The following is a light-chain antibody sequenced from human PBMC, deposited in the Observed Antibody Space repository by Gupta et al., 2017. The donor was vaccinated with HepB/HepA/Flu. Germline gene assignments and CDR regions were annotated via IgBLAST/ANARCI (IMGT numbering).Light chain of an antibody. CDR3: QQDDNVPYT. J-gene: IGKJ2*01. CDR2: DGS. CDR1: QGINNF. Sequence: DIQMTHSPSSLSASVGDRVTITCKASQGINNFLNWYQQKPGKAPRLLIYDGSKLETGVPSKFSGSGSGTDFTFTISSRQPEDLATYYCQQDDNVPYTFGQGTKMDIK. V-gene: IGKV1-33*01.